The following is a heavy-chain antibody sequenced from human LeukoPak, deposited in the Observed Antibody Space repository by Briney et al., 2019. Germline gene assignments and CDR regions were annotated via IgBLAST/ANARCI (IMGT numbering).Heavy chain of an antibody. CDR3: TTYSNYPAQLDY. D-gene: IGHD4-11*01. CDR2: INPNSGGT. J-gene: IGHJ4*02. CDR1: GYTFTGYY. V-gene: IGHV1-2*02. Sequence: ASVKVSCKASGYTFTGYYMHWVRQAPGQGLEWMGWINPNSGGTNYAQKFQGRVTMTRDTSISTAYMELSRLRSDDTAVYYCTTYSNYPAQLDYWGQGTLVTASS.